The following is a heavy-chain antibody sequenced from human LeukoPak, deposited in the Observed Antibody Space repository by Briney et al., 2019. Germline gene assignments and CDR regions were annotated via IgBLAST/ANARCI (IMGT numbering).Heavy chain of an antibody. CDR2: IYYSGRT. J-gene: IGHJ4*02. CDR3: ARSSDYGDYD. D-gene: IGHD4-17*01. V-gene: IGHV4-31*03. Sequence: SETLSLTCTVSGGSVNSGGYYWTWIRQHPGKGLEWLGYIYYSGRTYYNPSLKSRITISLDTSKNQFSLNLPSGSAADTAFYFCARSSDYGDYDWGQGTLITVSS. CDR1: GGSVNSGGYY.